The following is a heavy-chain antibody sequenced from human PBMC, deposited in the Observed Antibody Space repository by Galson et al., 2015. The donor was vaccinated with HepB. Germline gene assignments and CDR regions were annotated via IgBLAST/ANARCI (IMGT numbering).Heavy chain of an antibody. D-gene: IGHD6-19*01. CDR2: FDPEDGET. Sequence: SVKASCKVSGYTLTELSMHWVRQAPGKGLEWMGGFDPEDGETIYAQKFQGRVTMTEDTSTDTAYMELSSLRSEDTAVYYCATVAGMPRLYYFDYWGQGTLVTVSS. CDR3: ATVAGMPRLYYFDY. J-gene: IGHJ4*02. CDR1: GYTLTELS. V-gene: IGHV1-24*01.